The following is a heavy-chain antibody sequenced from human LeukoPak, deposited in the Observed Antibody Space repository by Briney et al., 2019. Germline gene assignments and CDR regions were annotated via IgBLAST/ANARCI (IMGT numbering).Heavy chain of an antibody. J-gene: IGHJ6*03. D-gene: IGHD6-19*01. CDR3: ARRKSVAGKNYYMDV. Sequence: ASETLSLTCAVYVGSFSGYHWNWIRQPPGKGPEWIGEVNESGGTNINPSLRSRVTISVDTSKNQFSLKLSSVTAADTAVYYCARRKSVAGKNYYMDVWGKGTTVTISS. CDR1: VGSFSGYH. V-gene: IGHV4-34*01. CDR2: VNESGGT.